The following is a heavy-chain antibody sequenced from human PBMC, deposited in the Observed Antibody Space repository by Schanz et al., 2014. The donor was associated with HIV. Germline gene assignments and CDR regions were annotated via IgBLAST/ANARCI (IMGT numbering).Heavy chain of an antibody. V-gene: IGHV1-69*01. CDR1: GGTFSSHA. CDR3: ARWGRGCSGGSCYWGYYGMDV. CDR2: IIPIFGTA. Sequence: QVQLVQSGAEVKKPGSSVKVSCKASGGTFSSHAISWVRQAPGQGLEWMGGIIPIFGTANYARKFQGRVTITADESTNTAYMELRRLRSDDTAVYYCARWGRGCSGGSCYWGYYGMDVWGQGTTVTVSS. D-gene: IGHD2-15*01. J-gene: IGHJ6*02.